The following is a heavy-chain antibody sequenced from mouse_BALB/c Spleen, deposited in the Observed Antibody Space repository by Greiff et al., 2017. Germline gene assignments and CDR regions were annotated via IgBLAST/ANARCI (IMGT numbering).Heavy chain of an antibody. D-gene: IGHD1-1*01. CDR3: ARQSGSSYYYYAMDY. CDR2: ISSGGSYT. Sequence: EVQLVESGGDLVKPGGSLKLSCAASGFTFSSYGMSWVRQTPDKRLEWVATISSGGSYTYYPDSVKGRFTISRDNAKNTLYLQMSSLKSEDTAMYYCARQSGSSYYYYAMDYWGQGTSVTVSS. CDR1: GFTFSSYG. V-gene: IGHV5-6*01. J-gene: IGHJ4*01.